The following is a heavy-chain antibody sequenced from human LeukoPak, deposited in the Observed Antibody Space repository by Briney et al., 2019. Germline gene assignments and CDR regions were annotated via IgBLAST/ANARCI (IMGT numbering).Heavy chain of an antibody. Sequence: GRSLRLSCAASGSTFDDYAMSWVRQAPEKGLDWVSVISGSAHKIRYADSVKGRFTISRDNSENTVYLQMNNLRAEDTALYYCAGRVTGYSSGYVYWGQGTLVTVSS. CDR1: GSTFDDYA. CDR3: AGRVTGYSSGYVY. CDR2: ISGSAHKI. J-gene: IGHJ4*02. D-gene: IGHD5-18*01. V-gene: IGHV3-23*01.